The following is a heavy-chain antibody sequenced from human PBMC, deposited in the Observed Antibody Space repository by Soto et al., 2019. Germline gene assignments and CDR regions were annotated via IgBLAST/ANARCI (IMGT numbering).Heavy chain of an antibody. CDR3: AKEDDYYYNMDV. J-gene: IGHJ6*02. CDR2: ISWNSGSI. V-gene: IGHV3-9*01. Sequence: SLRLSCAASGFTFDDYAMHWVRQAPGKGLEWVSGISWNSGSIGYADSVKGRFTISRDNAKNSLYLQMNSLRAEDTAVYYCAKEDDYYYNMDVWGQGTTVTVS. CDR1: GFTFDDYA.